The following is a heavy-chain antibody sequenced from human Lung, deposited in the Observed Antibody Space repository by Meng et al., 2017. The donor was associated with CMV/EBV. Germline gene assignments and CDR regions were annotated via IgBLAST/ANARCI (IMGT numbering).Heavy chain of an antibody. CDR3: ARDQYSSSSPFDY. V-gene: IGHV4-39*07. CDR1: GRSISISSYY. J-gene: IGHJ4*02. CDR2: IYYSGTT. D-gene: IGHD6-6*01. Sequence: QRRLQESGPGPVKPAEPLPLTCTVYGRSISISSYYWGWIRPPPGKGLEWIGSIYYSGTTSYNTSLKSRVTRSVDTSKKQFSLKLSSVTAADTAVYYCARDQYSSSSPFDYWGQGTLVTVSS.